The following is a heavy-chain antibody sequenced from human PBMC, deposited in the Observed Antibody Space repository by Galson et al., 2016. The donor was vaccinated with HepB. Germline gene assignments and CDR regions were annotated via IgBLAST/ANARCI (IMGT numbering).Heavy chain of an antibody. Sequence: QSGAEVKKPGESLRISCKGSGYSFTDYWIGWVRQMPGKSLEWMGIIYPGDSHTRYSPSFQGQVTISADKSISTAYLQWSSLKASDTAIYYCARRLTRDSKIWDIDYWGQGTLVTVSS. CDR2: IYPGDSHT. CDR3: ARRLTRDSKIWDIDY. V-gene: IGHV5-51*01. CDR1: GYSFTDYW. D-gene: IGHD2-21*02. J-gene: IGHJ4*02.